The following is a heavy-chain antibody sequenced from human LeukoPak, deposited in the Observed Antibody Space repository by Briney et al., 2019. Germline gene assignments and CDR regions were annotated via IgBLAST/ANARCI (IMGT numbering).Heavy chain of an antibody. V-gene: IGHV3-7*01. J-gene: IGHJ3*02. D-gene: IGHD6-19*01. CDR2: IKQDGSEI. CDR3: ARDNGRQWLVRGTDAFDI. Sequence: AGGSLRLSCAASGFTFSSYWMSWVRQAPGKGLEWVANIKQDGSEIYYVGSVKGRFTISRDNAKNSLYLQMNSLRAEDTAVYYCARDNGRQWLVRGTDAFDIWGQGTMVTVSS. CDR1: GFTFSSYW.